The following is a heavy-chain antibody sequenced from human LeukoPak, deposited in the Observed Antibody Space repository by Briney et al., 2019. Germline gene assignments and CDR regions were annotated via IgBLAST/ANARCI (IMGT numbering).Heavy chain of an antibody. Sequence: PSETLSLTCAVSGGSISSSNWWSWVRQPPGKGLEWIGEIYHSGSTNYNPSLKSRVTISVDKSKNQFSLKLSSVTAADTAVYYCTTDSGYCSGGSCYFAFDIWGQGTMVTVSS. J-gene: IGHJ3*02. V-gene: IGHV4-4*02. CDR1: GGSISSSNW. CDR2: IYHSGST. CDR3: TTDSGYCSGGSCYFAFDI. D-gene: IGHD2-15*01.